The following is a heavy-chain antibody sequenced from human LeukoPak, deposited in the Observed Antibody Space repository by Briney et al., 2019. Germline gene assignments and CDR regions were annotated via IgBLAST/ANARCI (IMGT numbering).Heavy chain of an antibody. J-gene: IGHJ2*01. CDR2: IQKDGSEA. CDR1: GFTFSSYE. V-gene: IGHV3-7*01. D-gene: IGHD1-1*01. CDR3: ARAGVTNQLGETYWYFDL. Sequence: GGSLRLSCAASGFTFSSYEMNWVRQAPGKGLEWVAKIQKDGSEAYYVDSLKGRFTISRDNAENSLSLQMHNLRAEDTAVYSCARAGVTNQLGETYWYFDLWGRGTLVTVSS.